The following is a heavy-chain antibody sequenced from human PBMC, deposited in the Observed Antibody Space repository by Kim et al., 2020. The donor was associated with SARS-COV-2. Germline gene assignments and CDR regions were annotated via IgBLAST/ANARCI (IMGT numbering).Heavy chain of an antibody. CDR3: AGGYDY. CDR1: GFTFSSCA. CDR2: ISYDGSNK. Sequence: GGSLRLSCAASGFTFSSCAIHWVRQAPGKGLEWVAVISYDGSNKNYADSVKGRFTISRDNSKNTLYLQMNSLRAEDTALYYCAGGYDYWGQGTLVTVSS. D-gene: IGHD3-22*01. V-gene: IGHV3-30-3*01. J-gene: IGHJ4*02.